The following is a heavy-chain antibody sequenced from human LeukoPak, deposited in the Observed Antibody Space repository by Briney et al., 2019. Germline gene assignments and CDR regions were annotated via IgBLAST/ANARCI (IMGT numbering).Heavy chain of an antibody. CDR1: GFTFSSYG. D-gene: IGHD3-22*01. CDR2: IWYDGSNK. CDR3: AKGPGDYDSSGYYVDY. V-gene: IGHV3-33*06. Sequence: GRSLRLSCAASGFTFSSYGMHWVRQAPGKGLEWVAVIWYDGSNKYYADSVKGRFTISRDNSKNTLYPQMNSLRAEDTAVYYCAKGPGDYDSSGYYVDYWGQGTLVTVSS. J-gene: IGHJ4*02.